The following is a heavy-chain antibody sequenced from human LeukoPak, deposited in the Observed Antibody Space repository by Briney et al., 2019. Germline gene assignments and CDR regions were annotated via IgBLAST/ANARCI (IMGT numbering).Heavy chain of an antibody. CDR2: IYDSGSA. Sequence: PSETLSLACTVSGGSISSSSYYWGWIRQPPGRGLEWIGTIYDSGSACYNPSLKSRVTISVDTSKNQFSLRLSSVTAADTAVYYCARQGAYYYHPFDSWGQGTLVTVSS. V-gene: IGHV4-39*01. CDR1: GGSISSSSYY. J-gene: IGHJ4*02. D-gene: IGHD3-22*01. CDR3: ARQGAYYYHPFDS.